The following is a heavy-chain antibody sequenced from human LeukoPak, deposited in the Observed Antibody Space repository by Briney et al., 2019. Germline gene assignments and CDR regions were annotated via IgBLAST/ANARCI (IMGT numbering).Heavy chain of an antibody. CDR3: TRHETPGTFDY. D-gene: IGHD2-15*01. J-gene: IGHJ4*02. CDR1: GFSFSRYW. Sequence: GGSLRLSCAASGFSFSRYWMSWVRQAPWKGLEWVANIKQEGSEKYYLDSVNGRFTISRDNAKNSLYLQMNSLRAEDTAVYYCTRHETPGTFDYWGQGTLVTVSS. CDR2: IKQEGSEK. V-gene: IGHV3-7*01.